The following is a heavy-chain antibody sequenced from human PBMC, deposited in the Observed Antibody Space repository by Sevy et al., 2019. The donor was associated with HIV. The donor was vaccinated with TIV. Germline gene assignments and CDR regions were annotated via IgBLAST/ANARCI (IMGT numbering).Heavy chain of an antibody. CDR1: GGSISSSSYY. V-gene: IGHV4-39*01. D-gene: IGHD2-8*01. CDR2: IYYSGRT. Sequence: SETLSLTCTVSGGSISSSSYYWGWIRQPPGKGLEWIGSIYYSGRTYYNPSLKSRVTISVDTSKNQFSLKLSSVTAADTAVYYCARNVGYCTNGVCYRGVFDYWGQGTLVTVSS. J-gene: IGHJ4*02. CDR3: ARNVGYCTNGVCYRGVFDY.